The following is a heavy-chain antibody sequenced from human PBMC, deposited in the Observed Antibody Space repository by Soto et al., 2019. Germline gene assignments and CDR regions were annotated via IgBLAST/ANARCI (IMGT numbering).Heavy chain of an antibody. CDR1: GYNFASYW. CDR3: ARALVVPPATNLDY. Sequence: GESLKISCKASGYNFASYWIGWVRQMPGKGLEWMGIIYPGDSETKYSPSFQGQVTISADKSTSTAYLQWSSLKASDTAMYYCARALVVPPATNLDYWCQGTLVTVSS. J-gene: IGHJ4*02. D-gene: IGHD2-2*01. CDR2: IYPGDSET. V-gene: IGHV5-51*01.